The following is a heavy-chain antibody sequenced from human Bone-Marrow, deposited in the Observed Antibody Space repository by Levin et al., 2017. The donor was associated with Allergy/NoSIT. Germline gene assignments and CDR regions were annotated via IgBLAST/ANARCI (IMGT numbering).Heavy chain of an antibody. J-gene: IGHJ5*02. CDR1: GFTFDDFA. CDR3: AKGDYRDYYSHWFDP. V-gene: IGHV3-9*01. D-gene: IGHD4-17*01. Sequence: QTGGSLRLSCAASGFTFDDFAIHWVRQAPGKGLEWVSGISWNGGTIGYADSVKGRFTISRDNAKNSLYLQMNSLRPEDTALYYCAKGDYRDYYSHWFDPWGHGTLVTVSS. CDR2: ISWNGGTI.